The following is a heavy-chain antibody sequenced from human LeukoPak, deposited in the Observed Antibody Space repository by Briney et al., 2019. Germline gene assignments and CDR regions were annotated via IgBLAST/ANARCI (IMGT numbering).Heavy chain of an antibody. CDR1: GFTFSSYE. CDR3: AIWYDSSDWADY. J-gene: IGHJ4*02. Sequence: PGGSLRLSCAASGFTFSSYEMNWVRQAPGKGLEWVSYISSSGSTIYYADSVKGRFTISRDNVKNSLYLQMNSLRAEDTAVYYCAIWYDSSDWADYWGQGTLVTVSS. D-gene: IGHD3-22*01. V-gene: IGHV3-48*03. CDR2: ISSSGSTI.